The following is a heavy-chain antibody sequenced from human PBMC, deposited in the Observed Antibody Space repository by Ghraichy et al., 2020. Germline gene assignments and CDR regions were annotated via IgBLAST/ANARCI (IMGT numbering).Heavy chain of an antibody. D-gene: IGHD2-15*01. CDR1: GFTFSSYW. Sequence: GGSLRLSCAASGFTFSSYWMHWVRQAPGKGLVWVSRINSDGSSTSYADSVKGRFTISRDNAKNTLYLQMNSLRAEDTAVYYCAARGVVVAATPEAFDIWGQGTMVTVSS. V-gene: IGHV3-74*01. CDR3: AARGVVVAATPEAFDI. CDR2: INSDGSST. J-gene: IGHJ3*02.